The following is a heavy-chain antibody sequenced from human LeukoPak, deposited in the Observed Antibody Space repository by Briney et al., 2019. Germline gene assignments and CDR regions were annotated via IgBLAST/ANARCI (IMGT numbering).Heavy chain of an antibody. D-gene: IGHD1-26*01. CDR3: AIDGDTGSHVTFRACDI. CDR1: GFTFSSYE. V-gene: IGHV3-48*03. CDR2: ISPSGGTI. Sequence: GGSLRLSCAASGFTFSSYEMNWVRQAPGKGLEWVSYISPSGGTIYYADSLKGRFTISRDNAKNSLFMQMNSLRADDTAVYYVAIDGDTGSHVTFRACDIWGQGTMVTVSS. J-gene: IGHJ3*02.